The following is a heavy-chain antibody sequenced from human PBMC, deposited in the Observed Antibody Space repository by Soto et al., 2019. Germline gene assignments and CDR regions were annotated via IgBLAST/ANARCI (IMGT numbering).Heavy chain of an antibody. Sequence: QVQLVQSGAEVKKPGSSVKVSCKASGGTFSSYAISWVRQAPGQGLEWMGGIIPIFGTANYAQKFQGRVTITADESTSTADMELSSLRSEDTAVYYCARVRWATVYYYSGMDVWGQGTTVTVSS. D-gene: IGHD4-17*01. CDR2: IIPIFGTA. CDR3: ARVRWATVYYYSGMDV. J-gene: IGHJ6*02. V-gene: IGHV1-69*01. CDR1: GGTFSSYA.